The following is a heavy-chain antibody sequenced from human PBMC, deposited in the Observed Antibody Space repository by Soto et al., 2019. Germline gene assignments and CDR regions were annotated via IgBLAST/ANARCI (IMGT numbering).Heavy chain of an antibody. CDR3: ARDYGDYADFIYFDY. V-gene: IGHV1-18*01. CDR2: ISAYNGNT. D-gene: IGHD4-17*01. CDR1: GYTFTSYG. J-gene: IGHJ4*02. Sequence: GASVKVSCKASGYTFTSYGISWVRQAPGQGLEWMGWISAYNGNTNYAQKLQGRVTMTTDTSTSTADMELRSLRSDDTAVYYCARDYGDYADFIYFDYWGQGALVTVSS.